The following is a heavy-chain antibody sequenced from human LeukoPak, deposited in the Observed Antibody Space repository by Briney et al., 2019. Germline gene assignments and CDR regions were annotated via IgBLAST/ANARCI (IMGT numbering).Heavy chain of an antibody. Sequence: QTGGSLRLSCAASGFTFSNYWMSWVRQAPGKGLEWVANIKQDGSEKYYVDSVKGRFTISRDNTKNSLYLQMNSLRAEDTAVYYCASIKTWGQGTLVTVSS. CDR1: GFTFSNYW. CDR2: IKQDGSEK. CDR3: ASIKT. J-gene: IGHJ5*02. V-gene: IGHV3-7*03.